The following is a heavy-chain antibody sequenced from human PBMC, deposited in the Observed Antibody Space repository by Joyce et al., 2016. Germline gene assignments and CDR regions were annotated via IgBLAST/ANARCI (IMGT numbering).Heavy chain of an antibody. V-gene: IGHV3-23*01. J-gene: IGHJ4*02. D-gene: IGHD6-13*01. Sequence: EVQLLESGGGLVQPGGSLRLSCEASGFTFSSYAMSWVRQAPGKGLEWVSAISGSGGSKYYADSVKGRFTISRDNSKNTLYLQMNSLRADDTAVYYCAKMSSAWYRYPIDYWGQGTLVTVSS. CDR1: GFTFSSYA. CDR2: ISGSGGSK. CDR3: AKMSSAWYRYPIDY.